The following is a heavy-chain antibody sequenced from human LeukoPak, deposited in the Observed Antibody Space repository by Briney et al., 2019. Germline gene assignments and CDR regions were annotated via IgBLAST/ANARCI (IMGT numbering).Heavy chain of an antibody. CDR1: GGSIRSYY. CDR3: ARDGVNSWNDDRRSGGGSYYYYYYRDV. V-gene: IGHV4-4*07. J-gene: IGHJ6*03. D-gene: IGHD1-20*01. CDR2: IYTSGST. Sequence: PSETLSLTCTVSGGSIRSYYWSWIRQPAGKGLEWVGRIYTSGSTNYNPSLKSRVSTSVDTSKNQFSLRLSSVPAADTAVYYCARDGVNSWNDDRRSGGGSYYYYYYRDVWGKETTVTVSS.